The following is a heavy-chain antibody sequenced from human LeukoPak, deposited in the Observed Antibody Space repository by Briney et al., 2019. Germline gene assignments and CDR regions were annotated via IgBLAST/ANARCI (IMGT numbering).Heavy chain of an antibody. Sequence: PSETLSLTCTVSGASVSRGYYHCTWIRQPPGKGLEWIVYIYASGTTSIRYYPSLRGRATVSVDTSKNQVSLSLTSVTAADTAVYFCARFKSSGWYYFDNWGQGILVTVSS. CDR1: GASVSRGYYH. D-gene: IGHD6-19*01. CDR3: ARFKSSGWYYFDN. V-gene: IGHV4-61*01. CDR2: IYASGTT. J-gene: IGHJ4*02.